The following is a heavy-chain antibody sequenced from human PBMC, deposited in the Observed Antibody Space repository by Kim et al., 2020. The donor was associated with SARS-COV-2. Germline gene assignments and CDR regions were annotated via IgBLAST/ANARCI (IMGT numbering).Heavy chain of an antibody. D-gene: IGHD3-10*01. CDR3: ARRVGGSGSYYRGYYMDV. V-gene: IGHV5-51*01. Sequence: GESLQISCKGSGYSFTSYWIGWVRQMPGKGLEWMGIIYPGDSDTRYSPSFQGQVTISADKSISTAYLQWSSLKASDTAMYYCARRVGGSGSYYRGYYMDVWGKGTTVTVSS. CDR2: IYPGDSDT. CDR1: GYSFTSYW. J-gene: IGHJ6*03.